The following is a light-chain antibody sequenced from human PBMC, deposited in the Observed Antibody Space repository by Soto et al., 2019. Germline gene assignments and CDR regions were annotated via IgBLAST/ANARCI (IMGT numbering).Light chain of an antibody. J-gene: IGKJ4*01. CDR3: QQRSSWPLT. Sequence: EIVLTQSTATLSLSPGERATLSCRASQSVTSYLAWYQQKPGQAPRLLIYDTYNRATGITARFSGSGSGTDFTLTISSLEPEDFAVYYCQQRSSWPLTVGGGTKVEIK. V-gene: IGKV3-11*01. CDR1: QSVTSY. CDR2: DTY.